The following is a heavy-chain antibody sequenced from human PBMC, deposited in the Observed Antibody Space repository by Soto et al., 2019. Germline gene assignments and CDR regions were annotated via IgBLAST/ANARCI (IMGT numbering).Heavy chain of an antibody. Sequence: QVQLVQSGAEVKNPGASVKVSCTASGYAFITYGLSWVRQAPGQGLEWVGWISPNNGNTKSAQKFQGRVTMTTDTSASTAYMELRSLRSDDTAVYYCARESPGEVTGFFESWGQGTLVTVSS. CDR3: ARESPGEVTGFFES. CDR1: GYAFITYG. CDR2: ISPNNGNT. J-gene: IGHJ4*02. D-gene: IGHD2-21*02. V-gene: IGHV1-18*01.